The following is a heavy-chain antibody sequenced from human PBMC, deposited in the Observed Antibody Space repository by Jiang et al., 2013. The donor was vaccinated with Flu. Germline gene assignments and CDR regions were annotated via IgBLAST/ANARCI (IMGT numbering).Heavy chain of an antibody. CDR3: AMGSLEWVYNWFDP. V-gene: IGHV1-69*01. J-gene: IGHJ5*02. CDR2: IIPIFGTA. Sequence: PGSSVKVSCKASGGTFSSYAISWVRQAPGQGLEWMGGIIPIFGTANYAQKFQGRVTITADESTSTAYMELSSLRSEDTAVYYCAMGSLEWVYNWFDPWGQGTLVTVSS. CDR1: GGTFSSYA. D-gene: IGHD1-1*01.